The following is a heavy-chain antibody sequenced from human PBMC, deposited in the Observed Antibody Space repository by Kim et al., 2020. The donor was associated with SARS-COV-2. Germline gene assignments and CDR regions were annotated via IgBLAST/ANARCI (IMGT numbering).Heavy chain of an antibody. V-gene: IGHV4-34*01. Sequence: SETLSLTCAVYGGSFSGYYWSWIRQPPGKGLEWIGEINHSGSTNYNPSLKSRVTISVDTSKNQFSLKLSSVTAADTAVYYCARGRDSGYGLDYWGQGTLV. D-gene: IGHD5-12*01. J-gene: IGHJ4*02. CDR2: INHSGST. CDR1: GGSFSGYY. CDR3: ARGRDSGYGLDY.